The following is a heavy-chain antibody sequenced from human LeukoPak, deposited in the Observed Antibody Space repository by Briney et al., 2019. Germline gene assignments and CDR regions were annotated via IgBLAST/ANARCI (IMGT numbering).Heavy chain of an antibody. D-gene: IGHD3-3*01. V-gene: IGHV3-48*01. CDR3: ARDRNYDFWAAQSAGDGLDV. J-gene: IGHJ6*02. CDR1: GFTFSSSS. CDR2: ITSSSSIL. Sequence: PGGSLRLSCAASGFTFSSSSMNWVRQAPGKGLEWVSYITSSSSILYYADSVKGRFTISRDNAKNPLYLQMSSLRADDTAVYYCARDRNYDFWAAQSAGDGLDVWGQGTTVTVSS.